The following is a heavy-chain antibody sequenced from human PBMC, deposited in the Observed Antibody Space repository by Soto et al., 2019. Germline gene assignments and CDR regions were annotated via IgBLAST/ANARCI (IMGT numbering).Heavy chain of an antibody. CDR2: IYHSVST. D-gene: IGHD1-1*01. V-gene: IGHV4-4*03. CDR1: GGSISSSRW. J-gene: IGHJ6*02. CDR3: VSSSLCCMVF. Sequence: PETLRLTYAVSGGSISSSRWWSWVRPPAVKGLEWIGEIYHSVSTNYNPSLKSRLIISIDTSKNQVSLKLGSVTAADTAVYYWVSSSLCCMVFSCQGTTVTVSS.